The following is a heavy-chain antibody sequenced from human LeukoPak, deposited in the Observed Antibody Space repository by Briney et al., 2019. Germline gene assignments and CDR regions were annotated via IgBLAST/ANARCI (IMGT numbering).Heavy chain of an antibody. CDR2: IKQDEGEK. D-gene: IGHD6-13*01. V-gene: IGHV3-7*04. CDR3: ARAGYSSSWYSS. CDR1: GFXFSTYW. Sequence: PGGSLRLSCAASGFXFSTYWMGWVRQAPRKGLEWVAYIKQDEGEKFYVDSVKGRFTISRDNAKNSLSLQMNSLRAEDTAVYYCARAGYSSSWYSSWGQGTAVTVSS. J-gene: IGHJ6*02.